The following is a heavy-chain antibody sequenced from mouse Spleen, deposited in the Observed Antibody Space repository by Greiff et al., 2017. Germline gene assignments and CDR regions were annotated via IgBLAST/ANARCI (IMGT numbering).Heavy chain of an antibody. J-gene: IGHJ2*01. CDR2: ISYDGSN. CDR3: ARGTGTDY. V-gene: IGHV3-6*01. CDR1: GYSITSGYY. Sequence: VQLQQSGPGLVKPSQSLSLTCSVTGYSITSGYYWNWIRQFPGNKLEWMGYISYDGSNNCNPSLKNRISITRDTSKNQFFLKLNSVTTEDTATYYCARGTGTDYWGQGTTLTVSS. D-gene: IGHD4-1*01.